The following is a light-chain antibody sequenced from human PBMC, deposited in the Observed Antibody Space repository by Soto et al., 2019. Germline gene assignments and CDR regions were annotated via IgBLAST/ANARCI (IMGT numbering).Light chain of an antibody. CDR3: SSYTSSNPWV. CDR2: EVS. Sequence: QSALTQPASLSGSPGQSITISCTGTTSDFGDYNYVSWYQQHPGKAPKLMINEVSNRPSGVSNRFSGSKSGNTASLTISGLQAEDEADYYCSSYTSSNPWVFGGGTKLTV. J-gene: IGLJ3*02. V-gene: IGLV2-14*01. CDR1: TSDFGDYNY.